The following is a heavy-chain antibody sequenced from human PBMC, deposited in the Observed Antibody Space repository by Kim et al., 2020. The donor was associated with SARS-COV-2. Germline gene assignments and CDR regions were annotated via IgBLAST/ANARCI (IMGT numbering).Heavy chain of an antibody. D-gene: IGHD3-3*01. V-gene: IGHV1-69*13. J-gene: IGHJ5*02. CDR1: GGTFSSYA. CDR2: IIPIFGTA. CDR3: ARDRGAERIFGVVIGWWFDP. Sequence: SVKVSCKASGGTFSSYAISWVRQAPGQGLEWMGGIIPIFGTANYAQKFQGRVTITADESTSTAYMELSSLRSEDTAVYYCARDRGAERIFGVVIGWWFDPWGQGTLVTVSS.